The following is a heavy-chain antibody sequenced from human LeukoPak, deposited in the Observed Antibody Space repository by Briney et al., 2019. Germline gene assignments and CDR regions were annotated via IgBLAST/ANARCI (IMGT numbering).Heavy chain of an antibody. J-gene: IGHJ4*02. CDR2: ISGSGGST. V-gene: IGHV3-23*01. D-gene: IGHD3-10*01. Sequence: GSLRLSCAASGFTFSTYTMNWVRQAPGKGLEWVSAISGSGGSTYYADSVKGRFTISRDDSKNTLYLQMNSLRAEDTAVYYCAGYGSGSYNYFDYWGQGTLVTVSS. CDR3: AGYGSGSYNYFDY. CDR1: GFTFSTYT.